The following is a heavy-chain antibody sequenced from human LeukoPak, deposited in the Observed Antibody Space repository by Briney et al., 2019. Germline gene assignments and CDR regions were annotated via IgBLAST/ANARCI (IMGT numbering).Heavy chain of an antibody. J-gene: IGHJ4*02. V-gene: IGHV4-30-2*01. D-gene: IGHD3-10*01. Sequence: SQTLSLTCAVSGGSISSGGYSWSWIRQPPGKGLEWIGYIYHSGSTYYNPSLKSRVTISVERSKNQFSLKLSSVTAADTAVYYCARHALYYYGSGSYYNPFDYWGQGTLVTVSS. CDR2: IYHSGST. CDR1: GGSISSGGYS. CDR3: ARHALYYYGSGSYYNPFDY.